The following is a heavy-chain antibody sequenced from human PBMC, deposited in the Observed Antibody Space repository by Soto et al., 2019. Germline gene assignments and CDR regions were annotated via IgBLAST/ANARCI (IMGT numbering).Heavy chain of an antibody. CDR2: IRPDGSDE. V-gene: IGHV3-7*01. J-gene: IGHJ3*02. Sequence: PGGSLRLSCVGARFTFSNYWMSWIRQAPGKGLEWVANIRPDGSDEEYIESVQGRLTISRDNAKSSLHLQMDSLRAEDTAVYYCDRDTRPEAFDIWGHGTMVT. CDR3: DRDTRPEAFDI. CDR1: RFTFSNYW. D-gene: IGHD6-6*01.